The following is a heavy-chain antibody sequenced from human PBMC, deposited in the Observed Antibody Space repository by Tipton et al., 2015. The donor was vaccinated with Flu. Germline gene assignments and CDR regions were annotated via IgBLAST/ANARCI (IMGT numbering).Heavy chain of an antibody. V-gene: IGHV4-39*01. D-gene: IGHD3-10*02. CDR1: GGSISSSGYY. Sequence: TLSLTCIVSGGSISSSGYYWGWIRQPPGKGLELIGSIYPSGTTYYNPSLKSRVTISVDTSKSQFSLMLRSVTAADTAVYYCARLSYYDVDLKNFYFEDWGQGTLVTVSS. CDR2: IYPSGTT. CDR3: ARLSYYDVDLKNFYFED. J-gene: IGHJ4*02.